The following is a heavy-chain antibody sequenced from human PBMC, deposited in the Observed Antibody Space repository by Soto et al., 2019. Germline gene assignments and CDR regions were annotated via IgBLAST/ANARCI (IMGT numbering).Heavy chain of an antibody. CDR3: ARRKTTLTAHFDY. Sequence: QVTLKESGPVLVKPTETLTLTCTGSGFALSNARMGVSWIRQPPGQALEWLAHIFSNDDKSYSTSLNSRLTISKDTSKRKVVLTMTNMDPVDTATYYCARRKTTLTAHFDYWGQGTLVTVSS. J-gene: IGHJ4*02. V-gene: IGHV2-26*01. D-gene: IGHD4-17*01. CDR2: IFSNDDK. CDR1: GFALSNARMG.